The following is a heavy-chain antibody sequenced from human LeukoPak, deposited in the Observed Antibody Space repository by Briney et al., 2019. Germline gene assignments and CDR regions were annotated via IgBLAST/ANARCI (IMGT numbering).Heavy chain of an antibody. V-gene: IGHV4-34*01. Sequence: SETLSLTCAVYGGSFSGYYWSWIRQPPGKGLEWIGEINHSGSTNYNPSLKSRVTISVDTSKNQFSLKLSSVTAADTAVYYCARSIVGASGDYWGQGTLVTVSS. CDR1: GGSFSGYY. J-gene: IGHJ4*02. D-gene: IGHD1-26*01. CDR3: ARSIVGASGDY. CDR2: INHSGST.